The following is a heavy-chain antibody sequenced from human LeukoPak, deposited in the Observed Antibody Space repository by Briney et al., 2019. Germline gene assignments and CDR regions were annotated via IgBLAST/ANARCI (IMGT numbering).Heavy chain of an antibody. V-gene: IGHV1-69*05. Sequence: SVKVSCKASVGTFSSYAISWVRQAPGQGLECMGGIIPIFGTANYAQKFQGRVTITTDESTSTAYMELSSLRSEDTAVYYCAGKIVAAGTRSAFDIWGQGTMVTVSS. D-gene: IGHD6-13*01. CDR1: VGTFSSYA. J-gene: IGHJ3*02. CDR3: AGKIVAAGTRSAFDI. CDR2: IIPIFGTA.